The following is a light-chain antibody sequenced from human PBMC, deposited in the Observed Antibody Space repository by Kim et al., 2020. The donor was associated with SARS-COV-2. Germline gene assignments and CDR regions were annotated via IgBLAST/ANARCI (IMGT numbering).Light chain of an antibody. Sequence: GQSVAISCTGTSSYVGGYNYVSWYQQHPGKVPKLMIYEVTKRPSGVPDRFSGSKSGNTASLTVSGLQAEDEADYYCSSYGGTNNLIFGGGTQLTVL. V-gene: IGLV2-8*01. J-gene: IGLJ2*01. CDR1: SSYVGGYNY. CDR2: EVT. CDR3: SSYGGTNNLI.